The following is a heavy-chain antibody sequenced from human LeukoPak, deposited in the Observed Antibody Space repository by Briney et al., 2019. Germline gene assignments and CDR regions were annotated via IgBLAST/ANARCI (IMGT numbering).Heavy chain of an antibody. CDR3: ARGTWDYYGSGSYYTNYGMDV. CDR1: GFTFDEYA. D-gene: IGHD3-10*01. J-gene: IGHJ6*04. CDR2: IGTAGDP. V-gene: IGHV3-13*05. Sequence: GGSLRLSCAVSGFTFDEYAMHWVRQATGKGLEWVSAIGTAGDPYYPGSVKGRFTISRENAKNSLYLQMNSLRAGDTAVYYCARGTWDYYGSGSYYTNYGMDVWGKGTTVTVSS.